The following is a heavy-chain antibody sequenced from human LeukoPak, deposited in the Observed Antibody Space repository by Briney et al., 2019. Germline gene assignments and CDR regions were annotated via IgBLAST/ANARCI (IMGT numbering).Heavy chain of an antibody. V-gene: IGHV3-74*03. Sequence: GGSLRLSCAASGFTFNTYWMHWARHATGKGLVWVARVNREGTTTTYADSVKGRFTISRDNAKNTLYLQMNNLRAEDTAVYYCARDLDWILFDYWGQGALVTVSS. J-gene: IGHJ4*02. CDR3: ARDLDWILFDY. CDR1: GFTFNTYW. CDR2: VNREGTTT. D-gene: IGHD3-9*01.